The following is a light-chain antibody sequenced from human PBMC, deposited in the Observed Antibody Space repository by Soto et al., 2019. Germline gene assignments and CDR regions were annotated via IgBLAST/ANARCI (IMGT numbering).Light chain of an antibody. Sequence: EIVMTQSPATLSVSPGERATLSCRVSQSVSSNLAWYQQKPGQAPRLLVYGASTRATGIPARFSGSGSGTQFTLTISSLQSEDFAVYYCQQHNNWPLTFGGGTKLEIK. V-gene: IGKV3-15*01. CDR2: GAS. CDR1: QSVSSN. CDR3: QQHNNWPLT. J-gene: IGKJ4*01.